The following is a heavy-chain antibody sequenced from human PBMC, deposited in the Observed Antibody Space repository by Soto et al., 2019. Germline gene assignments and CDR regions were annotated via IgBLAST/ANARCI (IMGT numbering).Heavy chain of an antibody. CDR2: IYSDGSGGDT. J-gene: IGHJ4*02. CDR3: ARDLWDV. Sequence: EVQLVESGGDLVQSGGSLRLSCAASGFTVSSNHMSWVRQAPGKGLEWVSFIYSDGSGGDTSYAASVKGRFTISRDSSKNTLYLQMNSLRAEDTAVYYCARDLWDVWGQGALVTVSS. CDR1: GFTVSSNH. V-gene: IGHV3-66*01. D-gene: IGHD1-26*01.